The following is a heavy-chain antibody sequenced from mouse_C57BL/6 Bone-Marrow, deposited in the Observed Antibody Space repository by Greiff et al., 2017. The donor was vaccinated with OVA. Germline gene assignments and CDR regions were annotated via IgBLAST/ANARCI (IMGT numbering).Heavy chain of an antibody. V-gene: IGHV1-50*01. CDR2: IDPSDSYT. CDR1: GYTFTSYW. D-gene: IGHD1-1*01. J-gene: IGHJ2*01. CDR3: YYYGSLFDY. Sequence: VQLQQPGAELVKPGASVKLSCKASGYTFTSYWMQWVNQRPGQGLEWIGEIDPSDSYTNYNQKFKGKATLTVDTSSSTAYMQLSSLTSEDSAVYYCYYYGSLFDYWGQGTTLTVSS.